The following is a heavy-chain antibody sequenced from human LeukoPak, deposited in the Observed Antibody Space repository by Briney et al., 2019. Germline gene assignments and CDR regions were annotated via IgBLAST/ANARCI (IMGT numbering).Heavy chain of an antibody. CDR3: AKGPYYYGSGSPAA. CDR1: GFTFNTFA. V-gene: IGHV3-23*01. CDR2: IDNSGDSA. J-gene: IGHJ5*02. D-gene: IGHD3-10*01. Sequence: GGSLRLSCTASGFTFNTFAMNWVRQAPGKGLDWVSTIDNSGDSAFYADSVRGRFFISRDNSKNTLYLQMNSLRAEDTAVYYCAKGPYYYGSGSPAAWGQGTLVTVSS.